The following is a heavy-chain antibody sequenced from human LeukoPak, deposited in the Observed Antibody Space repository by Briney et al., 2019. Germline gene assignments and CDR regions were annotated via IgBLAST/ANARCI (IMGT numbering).Heavy chain of an antibody. V-gene: IGHV3-13*01. J-gene: IGHJ2*01. CDR1: GFTLRNYD. CDR2: IGTEDDT. CDR3: ARGRFVLVPSLERWYFDL. D-gene: IGHD2-8*02. Sequence: GGSLRLSCTASGFTLRNYDMHWVRQTTEKGLEWVSGIGTEDDTFYPDSVKGRFTISRENAKNSFYLQMNSRRAGDTAVYYCARGRFVLVPSLERWYFDLWGRGTLVTVSS.